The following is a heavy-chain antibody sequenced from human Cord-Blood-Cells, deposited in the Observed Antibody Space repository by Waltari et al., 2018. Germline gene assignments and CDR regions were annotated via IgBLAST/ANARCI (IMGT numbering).Heavy chain of an antibody. CDR2: INPNSGGT. CDR1: GSTFTCSY. V-gene: IGHV1-2*02. J-gene: IGHJ3*02. Sequence: VPRVQSGAEGKRPGASVPGTCAASGSTFTCSYTHWVRPAPGQGLEWMGWINPNSGGTNDAQKFQGRVTMTRDTSISTAYMELSRLRSDDTAVYYCATGIVGATIDAFDIWGQGTMVTVSS. CDR3: ATGIVGATIDAFDI. D-gene: IGHD1-26*01.